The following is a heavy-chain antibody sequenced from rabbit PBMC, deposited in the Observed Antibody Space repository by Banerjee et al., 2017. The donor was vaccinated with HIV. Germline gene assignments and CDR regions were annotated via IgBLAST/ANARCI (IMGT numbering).Heavy chain of an antibody. D-gene: IGHD4-1*01. V-gene: IGHV1S45*01. Sequence: QEQLVESGGGLVKPEGSLTLTCTASGFSFSNGYVMCWVRQAPGKGLEWIACINTISGDTVYATWAKGRFTISKTSSTTVTLQMTSLTAADTATYFCARAGSSSGWGPDLWGPGTLVTVS. CDR2: INTISGDT. CDR1: GFSFSNGYV. CDR3: ARAGSSSGWGPDL. J-gene: IGHJ4*01.